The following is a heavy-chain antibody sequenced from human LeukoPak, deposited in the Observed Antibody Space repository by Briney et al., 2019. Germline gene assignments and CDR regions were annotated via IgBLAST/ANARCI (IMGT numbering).Heavy chain of an antibody. CDR1: GYTFTGYY. J-gene: IGHJ4*02. V-gene: IGHV1-2*02. Sequence: GASVKVSCKSSGYTFTGYYMHWVRQAPGQGLEWMGWINPNSGGTNYAQKFQGRVTMTMDTAISTAYLDLSRLRSGDTAVYFCARTPTYNWNYPGNLDYWGRGTLVSVSS. CDR2: INPNSGGT. CDR3: ARTPTYNWNYPGNLDY. D-gene: IGHD1-7*01.